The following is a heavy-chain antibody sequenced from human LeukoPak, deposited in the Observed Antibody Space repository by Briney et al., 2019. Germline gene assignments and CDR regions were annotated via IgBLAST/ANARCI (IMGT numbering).Heavy chain of an antibody. CDR1: GYTFTSYY. Sequence: ASVKVSCKASGYTFTSYYMHWVRQAPGQGLEWMGIINPSGGSTSYAQKFQGRVTMTRDTSTSTVYMELSSLRSEDTAVYYCAKDPIAVAGTELGINAFDIWGQGTMVTVSS. V-gene: IGHV1-46*01. J-gene: IGHJ3*02. D-gene: IGHD6-19*01. CDR2: INPSGGST. CDR3: AKDPIAVAGTELGINAFDI.